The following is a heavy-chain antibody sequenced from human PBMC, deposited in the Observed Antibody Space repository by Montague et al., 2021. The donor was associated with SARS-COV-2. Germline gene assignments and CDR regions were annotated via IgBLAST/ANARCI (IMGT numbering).Heavy chain of an antibody. J-gene: IGHJ4*02. D-gene: IGHD3-22*01. V-gene: IGHV4-59*01. CDR2: IYYSGRT. Sequence: SETLSLTCTVSGGSISSYYWDWIRQPPGKGLEWIGYIYYSGRTNYSPSLKSRVTISVDTSKNQFSLKLSSVTAADTAVYYCARGGGSGYRYYFDYWGQGSLVTVSS. CDR1: GGSISSYY. CDR3: ARGGGSGYRYYFDY.